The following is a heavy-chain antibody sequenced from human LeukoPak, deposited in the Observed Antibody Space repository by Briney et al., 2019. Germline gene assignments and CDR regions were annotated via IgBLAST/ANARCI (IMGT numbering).Heavy chain of an antibody. CDR1: GYSLSTGYY. CDR2: IYHSGSA. J-gene: IGHJ3*01. Sequence: SETLSLTCTVSGYSLSTGYYWGWIRQPPGKGLEWIGSIYHSGSAHYNPSLKSRVTISVDTSKNQLSLKLSSATAADTALYYCVRISGSYIFGSFDVWGQGTMVTFSS. V-gene: IGHV4-38-2*02. CDR3: VRISGSYIFGSFDV. D-gene: IGHD1-26*01.